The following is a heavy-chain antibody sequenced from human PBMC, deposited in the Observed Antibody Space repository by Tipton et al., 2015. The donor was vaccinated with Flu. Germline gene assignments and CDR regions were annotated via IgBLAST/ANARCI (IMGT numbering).Heavy chain of an antibody. CDR2: INHSGST. V-gene: IGHV4-34*01. J-gene: IGHJ6*02. Sequence: TLSLTCAVYGGSFSGYYWSWIRQPPGKGLEWIGEINHSGSTNYNPSLKSRVTISADTSKKQFSLKLSSVTAADTAVYYCARQVATVNYHYYGLDVWGQGTTVTVSS. CDR1: GGSFSGYY. CDR3: ARQVATVNYHYYGLDV. D-gene: IGHD5-12*01.